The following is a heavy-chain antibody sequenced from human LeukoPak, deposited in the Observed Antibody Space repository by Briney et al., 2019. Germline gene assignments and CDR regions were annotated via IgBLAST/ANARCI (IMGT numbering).Heavy chain of an antibody. V-gene: IGHV1-18*01. J-gene: IGHJ6*02. CDR2: ISAYNGNT. CDR3: ARDRNYDFWSGYRDYYYGMDV. D-gene: IGHD3-3*01. Sequence: ASVTVSCKASGYTFTSYGISWVRQAPGQGLEWMGWISAYNGNTNYAQKLQGRVTMTTDTSTSTAYMELRSLRSDDTAVYYGARDRNYDFWSGYRDYYYGMDVWGQGTTVTVSS. CDR1: GYTFTSYG.